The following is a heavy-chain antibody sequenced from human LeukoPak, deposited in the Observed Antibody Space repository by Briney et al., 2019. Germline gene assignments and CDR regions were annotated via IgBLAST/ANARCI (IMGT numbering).Heavy chain of an antibody. CDR2: ISSSGSYI. CDR1: GFTFSSYS. D-gene: IGHD2-21*02. V-gene: IGHV3-21*01. Sequence: GGSLRLSCAASGFTFSSYSMNWVRQAPGKGLEWVSSISSSGSYIYYADSVKGRFTISRDNAKNSLYLQMNSLRAEDTAVYYCARGGSQTAEFDYWGQGTLVTVSS. CDR3: ARGGSQTAEFDY. J-gene: IGHJ4*02.